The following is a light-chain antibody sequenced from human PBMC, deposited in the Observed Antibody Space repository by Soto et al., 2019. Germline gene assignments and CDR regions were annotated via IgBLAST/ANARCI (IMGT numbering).Light chain of an antibody. CDR1: QSVSNN. V-gene: IGKV3-15*01. Sequence: EIVVTQSPATLSVSPGERATLSCRASQSVSNNLAWYQQKPGQAPRLLISGASTRATGVPARFSGGGSETEFTLTISSLQSEDFAVYYCQQYHNWPPLTFGGGTKVEIK. CDR2: GAS. CDR3: QQYHNWPPLT. J-gene: IGKJ4*01.